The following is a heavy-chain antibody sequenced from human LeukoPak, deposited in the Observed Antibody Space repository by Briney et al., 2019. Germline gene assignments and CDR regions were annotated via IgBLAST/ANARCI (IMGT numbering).Heavy chain of an antibody. CDR2: LNEDGSEK. V-gene: IGHV3-7*03. Sequence: GGTLRLSCAASGFTFSTYWMTWVRQAPGKGLEWVTSLNEDGSEKYYVDSVKGRFTISRDNAQKSLYLEMKSLSAKDTAVYYCARAVTSTEGYWGQGTLVTVSS. CDR3: ARAVTSTEGY. J-gene: IGHJ4*02. CDR1: GFTFSTYW.